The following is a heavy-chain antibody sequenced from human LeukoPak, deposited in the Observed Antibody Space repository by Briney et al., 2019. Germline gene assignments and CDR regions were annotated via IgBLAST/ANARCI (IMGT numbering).Heavy chain of an antibody. V-gene: IGHV4-61*01. CDR3: ARDVSYSGSFP. D-gene: IGHD1-26*01. CDR1: GGSVSSRSFY. J-gene: IGHJ5*02. Sequence: SETLSLTCSVSGGSVSSRSFYWSWIRQPPGKGLEWIGNIYYTGSTNYSPSLKSRVTISMDRSENQFSLKLSSVTAADTAVYFCARDVSYSGSFPWGQGALVTVSS. CDR2: IYYTGST.